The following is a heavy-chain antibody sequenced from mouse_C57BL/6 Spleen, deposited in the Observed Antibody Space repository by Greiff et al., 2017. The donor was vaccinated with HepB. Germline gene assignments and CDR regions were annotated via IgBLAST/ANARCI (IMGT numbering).Heavy chain of an antibody. CDR1: GYTFTDYE. D-gene: IGHD3-2*02. CDR2: IDPETGGT. V-gene: IGHV1-15*01. CDR3: TRELDSSGSGAMDY. J-gene: IGHJ4*01. Sequence: QVHVKQSGAELVRPGASVTLSCKASGYTFTDYEMHWVKQTPVHGLEWIGAIDPETGGTAYNQKFKGKAILTADKSSSTAYMELRSLTSEDSAVYYCTRELDSSGSGAMDYWGQGTSVTVSS.